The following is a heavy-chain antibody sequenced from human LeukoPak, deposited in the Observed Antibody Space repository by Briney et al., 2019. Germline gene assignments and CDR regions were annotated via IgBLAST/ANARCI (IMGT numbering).Heavy chain of an antibody. J-gene: IGHJ4*02. CDR3: VKAIPYYDILTGYSTPMYYFDY. CDR1: GFTFYNYA. V-gene: IGHV3-23*01. CDR2: ISGSGGST. D-gene: IGHD3-9*01. Sequence: GGSLRLSCAASGFTFYNYAMSWVRQAPGKGLEWVSGISGSGGSTYYADSVKGRFTISRENSKNTLYLQMNSLRAEDTAVYYCVKAIPYYDILTGYSTPMYYFDYWGQGTLVTVSS.